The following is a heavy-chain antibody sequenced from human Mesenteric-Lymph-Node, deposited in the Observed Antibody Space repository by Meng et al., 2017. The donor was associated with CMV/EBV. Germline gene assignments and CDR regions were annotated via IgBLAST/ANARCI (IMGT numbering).Heavy chain of an antibody. D-gene: IGHD2-15*01. J-gene: IGHJ5*02. CDR2: LYYSGST. CDR3: ARDYGCSGGTCFSSWFDP. CDR1: GGSINNNSYY. Sequence: SQTLSLTCTVSGGSINNNSYYWGWIRQPPGQGLEWIGSLYYSGSTYYNPPLKSRVTISRDTSKNQFSLKLNSVTAADTAVYYCARDYGCSGGTCFSSWFDPWGQGTLVTVSS. V-gene: IGHV4-39*07.